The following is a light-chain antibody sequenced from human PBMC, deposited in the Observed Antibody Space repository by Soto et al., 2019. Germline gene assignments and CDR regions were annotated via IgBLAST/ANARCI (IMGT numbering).Light chain of an antibody. CDR3: GAWDSSLSVLL. J-gene: IGLJ3*02. CDR1: SSDVGGYNF. V-gene: IGLV2-14*03. Sequence: QSVLTQTASVSGSPGQSITMSCTGTSSDVGGYNFVSWYQQHPGKAPKLIVHEVANRLSGVSGRFSGSKSGNTAFLTISGLQAEDEAVYYCGAWDSSLSVLLFGGGTKLTVL. CDR2: EVA.